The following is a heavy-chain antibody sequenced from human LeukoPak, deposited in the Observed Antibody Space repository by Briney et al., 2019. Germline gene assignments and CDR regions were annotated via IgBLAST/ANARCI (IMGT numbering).Heavy chain of an antibody. CDR1: GGSVSSGSYY. D-gene: IGHD3-10*01. V-gene: IGHV4-61*01. CDR2: IYYSGST. Sequence: PSETLSLTWTVSGGSVSSGSYYWSWIRQRPGKGLEWIGYIYYSGSTNYNPSLKSRVTISVDTSKNQFSLKLSSVTAADTAVYYCAYHGSGSYNWFDPWGQGTLVTVSS. CDR3: AYHGSGSYNWFDP. J-gene: IGHJ5*02.